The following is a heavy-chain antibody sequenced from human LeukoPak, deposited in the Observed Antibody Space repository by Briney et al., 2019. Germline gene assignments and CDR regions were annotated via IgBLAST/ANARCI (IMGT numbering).Heavy chain of an antibody. CDR1: GFTFSNYW. Sequence: GGSLRLSCAASGFTFSNYWMSWVRQAPGKGLGWVANIQREGSEKYYVDSVKGRFTISRDNAKKSLYLQMNSLRVEDTAVYYCARDGYDSIWGQGTLVTVSS. CDR2: IQREGSEK. CDR3: ARDGYDSI. D-gene: IGHD3-22*01. J-gene: IGHJ4*02. V-gene: IGHV3-7*01.